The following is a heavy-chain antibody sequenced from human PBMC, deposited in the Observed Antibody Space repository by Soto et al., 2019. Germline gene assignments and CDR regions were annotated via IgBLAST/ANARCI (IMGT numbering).Heavy chain of an antibody. Sequence: QVQLQESGPGLVKPSQTLSLTCTVSGGSISSGGYYWSWIRQHPGKGLEWIGYIYYSGSTYYNPSLKSRVTISVETSKNQFSLKLSSVTAADTAVYYCASEFCSCGSCYRSGHHYYYCYGMDVWGQGTTVTVSS. CDR2: IYYSGST. D-gene: IGHD2-15*01. CDR3: ASEFCSCGSCYRSGHHYYYCYGMDV. CDR1: GGSISSGGYY. J-gene: IGHJ6*02. V-gene: IGHV4-31*03.